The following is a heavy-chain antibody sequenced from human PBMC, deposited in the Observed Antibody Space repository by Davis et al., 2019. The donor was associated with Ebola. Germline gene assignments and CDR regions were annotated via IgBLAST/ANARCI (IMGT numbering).Heavy chain of an antibody. CDR2: IYYSGST. CDR1: GGSISSYY. CDR3: ARRAIPTFGMDV. D-gene: IGHD2-2*02. Sequence: SETLSLTCTVSGGSISSYYWSWIRQPPGKGLEWIGYIYYSGSTNYNPSLKSRVTISVDTSKNQFSLKLSSVTAADTAVYYCARRAIPTFGMDVWGQGTTVTVSS. J-gene: IGHJ6*02. V-gene: IGHV4-59*08.